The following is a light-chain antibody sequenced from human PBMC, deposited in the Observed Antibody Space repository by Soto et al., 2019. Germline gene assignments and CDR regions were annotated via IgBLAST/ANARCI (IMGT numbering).Light chain of an antibody. CDR1: QSLLQSNGNNY. Sequence: IVMTQSPVSLPVTPGEPASISCRSSQSLLQSNGNNYLDWYLQKPGQSPQLLIYLGSNRASGVPDRFSGSGSGSDFTLQISRVEAEDVGVHSCMQTLQIPGTLGPGTEVEI. V-gene: IGKV2-28*01. CDR3: MQTLQIPGT. J-gene: IGKJ3*01. CDR2: LGS.